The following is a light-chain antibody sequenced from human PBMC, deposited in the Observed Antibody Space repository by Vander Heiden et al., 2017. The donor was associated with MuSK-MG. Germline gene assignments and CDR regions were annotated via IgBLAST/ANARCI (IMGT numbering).Light chain of an antibody. Sequence: QSALTQPASVSGSPGQSITISCTGTSSDVGGYNYVAWYQQHPGNAPKLMIYDVSNRPSGVSNRFSGSKSGNTASLTISGLQAEDEADYYCSSYTSSSTLVFGTGTKVTVL. CDR1: SSDVGGYNY. CDR2: DVS. V-gene: IGLV2-14*01. CDR3: SSYTSSSTLV. J-gene: IGLJ1*01.